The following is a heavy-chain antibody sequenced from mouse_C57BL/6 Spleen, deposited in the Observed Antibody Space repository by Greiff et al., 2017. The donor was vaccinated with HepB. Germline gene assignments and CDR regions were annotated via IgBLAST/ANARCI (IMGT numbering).Heavy chain of an antibody. D-gene: IGHD2-5*01. CDR3: ARMGSNYDWFAY. V-gene: IGHV5-4*03. CDR2: ISDGGSYT. CDR1: GFTFSSYA. Sequence: DVKLVESGGGLVKPGGSLKLSCAASGFTFSSYAMSWVRQTPEKRLEWVATISDGGSYTYYPDNVKGRFTISRDNAKNNLYLQMSHLKSEDTAMYYCARMGSNYDWFAYWGQGTLVTVSA. J-gene: IGHJ3*01.